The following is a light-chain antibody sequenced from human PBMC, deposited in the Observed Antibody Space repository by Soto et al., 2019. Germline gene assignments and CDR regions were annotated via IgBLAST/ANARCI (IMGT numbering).Light chain of an antibody. CDR2: WAS. J-gene: IGKJ4*01. V-gene: IGKV4-1*01. CDR3: QTYYRPQIT. CDR1: QTVLHSSNNKNY. Sequence: DIVMTQSPDSLSVSLGERATINCRSSQTVLHSSNNKNYLAWYQQKPGQPPKLLIYWASTRDSGVPDCFSSGGSGEYFLITISLLPAEVAAVYSRQTYYRPQITFGGGTKVDIK.